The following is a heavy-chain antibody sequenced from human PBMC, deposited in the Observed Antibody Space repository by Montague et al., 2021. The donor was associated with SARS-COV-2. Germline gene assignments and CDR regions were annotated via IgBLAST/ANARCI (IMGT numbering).Heavy chain of an antibody. CDR3: ARTSASSDY. CDR2: TYSNSDWYN. J-gene: IGHJ4*02. CDR1: GDSVFRLGTA. V-gene: IGHV6-1*01. Sequence: CAISGDSVFRLGTASSYCAHPKRTGLDSRGGTYSNSDWYNDYAVSVKSRITINPDTSKNQISLQLNSVTPEDTAVYYCARTSASSDYWGQGTLVTVSS. D-gene: IGHD1-26*01.